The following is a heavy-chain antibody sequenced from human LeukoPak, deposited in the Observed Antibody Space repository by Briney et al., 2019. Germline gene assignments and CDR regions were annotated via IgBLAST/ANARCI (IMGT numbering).Heavy chain of an antibody. CDR2: INPNSGGT. V-gene: IGHV1-2*02. Sequence: ASVKVSCKASGYTFTGYYIHWVRQAPGQGLEWMGWINPNSGGTKSAQRFQGRVTMSRDTSTSTAFMERSSLRSDDTAMYYCASHSSSRVSWIWGQGTMVTVSS. CDR3: ASHSSSRVSWI. CDR1: GYTFTGYY. J-gene: IGHJ3*02. D-gene: IGHD6-13*01.